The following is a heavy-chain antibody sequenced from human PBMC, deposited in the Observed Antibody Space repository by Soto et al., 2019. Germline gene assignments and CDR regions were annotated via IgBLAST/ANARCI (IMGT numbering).Heavy chain of an antibody. Sequence: QVQLQESGPGLVKPSQTLSLTCTVSGGSISSGGYYWSWIRQHPGKGLEWIGYIYDSGNTYYNPSLKRRVTISVATSKNQFSLKLSSVTAADTAVYYCAREEGGGYDHRWFDPWGQGTLVTVSS. CDR3: AREEGGGYDHRWFDP. D-gene: IGHD5-12*01. CDR1: GGSISSGGYY. V-gene: IGHV4-31*03. J-gene: IGHJ5*02. CDR2: IYDSGNT.